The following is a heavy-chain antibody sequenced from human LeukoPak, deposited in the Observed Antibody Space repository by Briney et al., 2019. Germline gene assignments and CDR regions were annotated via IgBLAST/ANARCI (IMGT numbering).Heavy chain of an antibody. CDR3: ARCPIAVAGIGYNWFDP. CDR2: IIPIFGTA. D-gene: IGHD6-19*01. V-gene: IGHV1-69*05. CDR1: GGTFSSYA. J-gene: IGHJ5*02. Sequence: ASVEVSCKASGGTFSSYAISWVRQAPGQGLEWMGRIIPIFGTANYAQKFQGRVTITTDESTSTAYMELSSLRSEDTAVYYCARCPIAVAGIGYNWFDPWGQGTLVTVSS.